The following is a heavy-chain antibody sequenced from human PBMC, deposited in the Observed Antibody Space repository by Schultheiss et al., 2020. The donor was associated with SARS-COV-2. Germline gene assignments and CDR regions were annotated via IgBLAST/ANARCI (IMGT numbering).Heavy chain of an antibody. CDR1: GFTFSSYS. J-gene: IGHJ4*02. CDR2: INSDGSST. CDR3: ARDIRSRNYFDY. D-gene: IGHD1-26*01. Sequence: GGSLRLSCAASGFTFSSYSMSWVRQAPGKGLEWVSGINSDGSSTSYADSVKGRFTISRDNSKNTLYLQMNSLRAEDTAVYYCARDIRSRNYFDYWGQGTLVTVSS. V-gene: IGHV3-74*01.